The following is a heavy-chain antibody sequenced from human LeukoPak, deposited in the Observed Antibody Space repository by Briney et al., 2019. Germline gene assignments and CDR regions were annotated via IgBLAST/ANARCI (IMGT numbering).Heavy chain of an antibody. D-gene: IGHD5-18*01. J-gene: IGHJ3*02. V-gene: IGHV5-51*01. CDR1: GYSFTSYW. Sequence: GESLKISCKGSGYSFTSYWIGWVRQMPGKGLEWMGIIYPGDSDTRYSPSFQGQVTISADKSISTAYLQWSSLKASDTAMYYCARSVDTAMVRFAFDIWGQGTMVTVSS. CDR3: ARSVDTAMVRFAFDI. CDR2: IYPGDSDT.